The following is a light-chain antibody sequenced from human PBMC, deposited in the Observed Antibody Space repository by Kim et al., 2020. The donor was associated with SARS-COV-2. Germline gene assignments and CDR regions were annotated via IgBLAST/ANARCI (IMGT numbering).Light chain of an antibody. CDR1: VLGESY. Sequence: VSPGQTARIPCSGDVLGESYTDWYQQKPDQAPELVIYEDSERYPGMSERFSGSTSGNTTTLTISRVLTEDEADYYCLSGDEDNPVFGGGTQLTVL. CDR3: LSGDEDNPV. J-gene: IGLJ3*02. CDR2: EDS. V-gene: IGLV3-22*01.